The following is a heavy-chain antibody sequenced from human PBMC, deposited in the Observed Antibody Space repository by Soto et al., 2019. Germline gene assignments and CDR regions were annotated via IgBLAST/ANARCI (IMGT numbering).Heavy chain of an antibody. CDR2: IVVGSGNT. CDR1: GFTFTSSA. V-gene: IGHV1-58*01. D-gene: IGHD6-13*01. J-gene: IGHJ6*02. CDR3: EAHNGPKLVQKQYYYHGMDV. Sequence: GASVKVSCKASGFTFTSSAVQWVRQARVQRLEWIGWIVVGSGNTNYAQKFQERVTITRDMYTSTAYMELSSLRSEDTAVYYCEAHNGPKLVQKQYYYHGMDVWG.